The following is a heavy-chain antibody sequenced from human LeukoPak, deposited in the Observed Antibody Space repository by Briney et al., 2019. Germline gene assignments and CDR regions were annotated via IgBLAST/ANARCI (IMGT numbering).Heavy chain of an antibody. D-gene: IGHD3-10*01. J-gene: IGHJ4*02. CDR2: ISSSSSYI. V-gene: IGHV3-21*01. CDR1: GFTFSSYS. CDR3: ARGSYYYGSGSHLDY. Sequence: PGGSLRLSCAASGFTFSSYSMNWVRQAPGKGLEWVSSISSSSSYIYYADSVKGRFTISRDNAKNSLYLQMNSLRAEDTAVYYCARGSYYYGSGSHLDYWGQGTLVTVSS.